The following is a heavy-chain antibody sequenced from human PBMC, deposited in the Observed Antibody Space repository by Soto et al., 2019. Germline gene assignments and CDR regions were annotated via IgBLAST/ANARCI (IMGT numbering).Heavy chain of an antibody. D-gene: IGHD3-3*01. CDR3: ARDYRVSEIVGVVINYDMDV. CDR1: GGSVDSGTYH. J-gene: IGHJ6*02. V-gene: IGHV4-61*01. Sequence: QVHLQESGPGLVRPSENLSLTCTVSGGSVDSGTYHWTWVRQPPGKRLEWIGYIHNSGNTNYNPSLKSRVTISLDKSKKQFSLRLSAVTAADSSVYHCARDYRVSEIVGVVINYDMDVWGQGTTVTVSS. CDR2: IHNSGNT.